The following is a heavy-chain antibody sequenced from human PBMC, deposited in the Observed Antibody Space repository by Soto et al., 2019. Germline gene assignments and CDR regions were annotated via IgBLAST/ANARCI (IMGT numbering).Heavy chain of an antibody. CDR2: IYYSGST. CDR3: ATYGSGTYKPTTFDY. CDR1: GGSISSGGYY. Sequence: QVQLQESGPGLVKPSQTLSLTCTVSGGSISSGGYYWSWIRQHPGKGLEWIGYIYYSGSTYYNPSRKCRVTITVDTSKNQFSLKLSSVTAADTAVYYCATYGSGTYKPTTFDYWGQGTLVTVSS. J-gene: IGHJ4*02. D-gene: IGHD3-10*01. V-gene: IGHV4-31*03.